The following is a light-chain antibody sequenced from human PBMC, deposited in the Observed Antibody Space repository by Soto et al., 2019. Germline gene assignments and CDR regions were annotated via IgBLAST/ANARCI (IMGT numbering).Light chain of an antibody. CDR3: QPCGGLPRLT. CDR1: QSVSSSY. V-gene: IGKV3-20*01. CDR2: GAS. Sequence: EIVLTQSPGTLSLSPGERATLSCRASQSVSSSYLAWYQQKPGQAPRLLIYGASSRATGIPDRFSGSGSGTDFTLTVCRLGPEDFGVCYCQPCGGLPRLTCRGGTKLEIK. J-gene: IGKJ4*01.